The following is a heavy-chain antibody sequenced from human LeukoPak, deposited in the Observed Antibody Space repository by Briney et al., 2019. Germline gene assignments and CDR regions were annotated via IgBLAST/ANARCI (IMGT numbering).Heavy chain of an antibody. V-gene: IGHV3-23*01. CDR2: ISGSGTT. CDR1: GFSFRSYA. J-gene: IGHJ4*02. D-gene: IGHD6-13*01. CDR3: AKDSGHSSSWYC. Sequence: GGSLRLSCAASGFSFRSYAMTWVRQAPGKGLEWVSSISGSGTTYYADSVKGRFTISRDSARNTLYLQMNSLRAEDTAVYYCAKDSGHSSSWYCWGQGTLVTVSS.